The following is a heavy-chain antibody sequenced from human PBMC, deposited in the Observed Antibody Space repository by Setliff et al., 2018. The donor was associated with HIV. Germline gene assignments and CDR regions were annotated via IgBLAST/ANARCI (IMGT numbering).Heavy chain of an antibody. CDR2: IYFSGST. J-gene: IGHJ6*02. CDR3: ARDWAAPYYYGMDV. Sequence: SETLSLTCTVSGDSVTSDSYYWNWIRQPAGKTLEWIGRIYFSGSTNYNPSLKSRVTISIDTSKNQLSLKLSSVTAADTAVYYCARDWAAPYYYGMDVWGPGTTVTVSS. CDR1: GDSVTSDSYY. D-gene: IGHD3-16*01. V-gene: IGHV4-61*02.